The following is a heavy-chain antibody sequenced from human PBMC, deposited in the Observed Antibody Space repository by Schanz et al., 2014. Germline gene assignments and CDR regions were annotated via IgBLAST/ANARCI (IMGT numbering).Heavy chain of an antibody. V-gene: IGHV1-46*01. J-gene: IGHJ4*02. D-gene: IGHD2-2*01. CDR1: GYTFTSSG. CDR3: ARGPSILDY. Sequence: QVQLVQSGAEVKKAGASVKVSCKASGYTFTSSGFSWVRQAPGQGLEWMGIINPSGGSTTYAQKFQGRVTMTRDTSTSTVYMELRSLRSDDTVMYYCARGPSILDYWGQGTLVTVSS. CDR2: INPSGGST.